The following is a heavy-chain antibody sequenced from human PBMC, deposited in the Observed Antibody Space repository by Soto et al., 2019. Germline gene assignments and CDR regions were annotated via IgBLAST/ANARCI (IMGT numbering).Heavy chain of an antibody. J-gene: IGHJ5*02. CDR3: ARGRRIICWYGGSRDLLSPPGQRSPDP. CDR1: GGYFGGLY. Sequence: TEAVFGGYFGGLYWSRIRQPPGKGLEWIGEINHSGSTNYNPSLKSRVTISVDTSKNQFSLKLSSVTAADTAVYYCARGRRIICWYGGSRDLLSPPGQRSPDP. D-gene: IGHD6-13*01. V-gene: IGHV4-34*01. CDR2: INHSGST.